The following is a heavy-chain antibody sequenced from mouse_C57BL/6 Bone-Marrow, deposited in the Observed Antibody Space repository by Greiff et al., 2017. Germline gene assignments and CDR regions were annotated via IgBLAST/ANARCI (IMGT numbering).Heavy chain of an antibody. Sequence: EVMLVESGGGLVQPGGSMKLSCAASGFTFSDAWMDWVRQSPEKGLEWVAEIRNKANNHATYYAESVKGRFTISRDDSKSSVYLQMNSLRAEDTGIYYCTRRGLYGYDGAWFAYWGQGTLVTVSA. CDR1: GFTFSDAW. D-gene: IGHD2-2*01. V-gene: IGHV6-6*01. CDR2: IRNKANNHAT. J-gene: IGHJ3*01. CDR3: TRRGLYGYDGAWFAY.